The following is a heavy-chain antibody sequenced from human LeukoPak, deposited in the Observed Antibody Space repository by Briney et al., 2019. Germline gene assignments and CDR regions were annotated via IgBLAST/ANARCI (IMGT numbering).Heavy chain of an antibody. D-gene: IGHD1-7*01. V-gene: IGHV4-4*07. Sequence: SETLSLTCTVSGGSISSYYWSWIRQPAGKGLEWIGRVYSSGSTNYNPSLKSRVTMSVDTSKNQFSLKLSSVTAADTAVYYCARQGGTLNWFDPWGQGTLVTVSS. CDR3: ARQGGTLNWFDP. CDR1: GGSISSYY. J-gene: IGHJ5*02. CDR2: VYSSGST.